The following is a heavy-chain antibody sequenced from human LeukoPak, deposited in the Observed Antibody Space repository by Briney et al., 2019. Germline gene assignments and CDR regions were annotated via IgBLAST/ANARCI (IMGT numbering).Heavy chain of an antibody. CDR3: ARVVRKLDQFDY. CDR2: MNPNSGNT. Sequence: ASVKVSCKASGYTFTSYDINWVRQATGQGLEWMGWMNPNSGNTGYAQKFQGRVTMTRNTSISTAYMELSSLRSEDTAVYYCARVVRKLDQFDYWGQGTLVTVSS. J-gene: IGHJ4*02. D-gene: IGHD1-1*01. CDR1: GYTFTSYD. V-gene: IGHV1-8*01.